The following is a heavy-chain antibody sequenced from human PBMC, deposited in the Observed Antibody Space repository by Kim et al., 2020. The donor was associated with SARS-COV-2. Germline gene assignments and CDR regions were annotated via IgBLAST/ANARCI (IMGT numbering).Heavy chain of an antibody. Sequence: NPALKSRVTISVDTSKNQFSLKLSSVTAADTAVYYCASYDILTGLYYFDYWGQGTLVTVSS. CDR3: ASYDILTGLYYFDY. V-gene: IGHV4-34*01. D-gene: IGHD3-9*01. J-gene: IGHJ4*02.